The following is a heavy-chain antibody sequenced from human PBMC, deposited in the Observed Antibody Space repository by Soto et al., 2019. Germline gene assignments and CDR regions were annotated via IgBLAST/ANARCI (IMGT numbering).Heavy chain of an antibody. CDR1: GYTFTGYY. V-gene: IGHV1-2*04. D-gene: IGHD6-13*01. J-gene: IGHJ5*02. Sequence: ASVKVSCKASGYTFTGYYMHWVRRAPGQGLEWMGWINPNSGGTNYAQKFQGWVAMTRDTSISTAYMELSRLRSDDTAVYYCARDLSRDRLAAAGTGWFDPWGQGTLVTVSS. CDR3: ARDLSRDRLAAAGTGWFDP. CDR2: INPNSGGT.